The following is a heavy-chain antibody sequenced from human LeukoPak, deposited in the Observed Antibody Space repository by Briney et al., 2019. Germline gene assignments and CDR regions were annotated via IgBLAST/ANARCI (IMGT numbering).Heavy chain of an antibody. CDR1: GFSFSTHN. CDR3: ARDDYGGLDY. D-gene: IGHD4-17*01. V-gene: IGHV3-74*01. J-gene: IGHJ4*02. Sequence: GGSLRLSCVASGFSFSTHNMNWVRQAPGKGLVCVSRINSDGSSTSYADSVKGRFTISRDNAKNTLYLQLNSLRAEDTAVYYCARDDYGGLDYWGQGTLVTVSS. CDR2: INSDGSST.